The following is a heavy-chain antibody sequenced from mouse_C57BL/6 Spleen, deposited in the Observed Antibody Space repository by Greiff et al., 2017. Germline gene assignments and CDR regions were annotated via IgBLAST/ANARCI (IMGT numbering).Heavy chain of an antibody. CDR2: ILPGSGST. J-gene: IGHJ1*03. CDR3: ARTPYYDNYRYFDV. D-gene: IGHD2-10*01. Sequence: QVQLKQSGAELMKPGASVKLSCKATGYTFTGYWIEWVKQRPGHGLEWIGEILPGSGSTNYNEKFKGKATFTAAPSSNTAYLQLSSLTTEDSAIYYCARTPYYDNYRYFDVWGTGATVTVSS. V-gene: IGHV1-9*01. CDR1: GYTFTGYW.